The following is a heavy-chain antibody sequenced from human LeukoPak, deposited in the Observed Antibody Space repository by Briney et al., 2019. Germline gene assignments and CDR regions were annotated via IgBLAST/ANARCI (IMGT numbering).Heavy chain of an antibody. Sequence: SETLSLTPTLSGGSISRYYWSWIRQPPGKGLEWIGNIYDSGSTNYNSSLKSRVTISVDTSKNQCSLKLSSVTAADTAVYYCARQSISGSSLSYFDYWGQGTLVNVSS. V-gene: IGHV4-59*01. D-gene: IGHD3-22*01. J-gene: IGHJ4*02. CDR1: GGSISRYY. CDR2: IYDSGST. CDR3: ARQSISGSSLSYFDY.